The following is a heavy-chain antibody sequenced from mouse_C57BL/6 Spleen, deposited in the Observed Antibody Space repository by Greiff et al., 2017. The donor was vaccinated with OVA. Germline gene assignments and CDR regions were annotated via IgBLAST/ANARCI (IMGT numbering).Heavy chain of an antibody. CDR2: IDPADGDP. V-gene: IGHV14-1*01. CDR1: GFNITDYY. Sequence: VQLQQSGAELVRPGASVKLSCTASGFNITDYYMHWVQQRPEQGLEWIGRIDPADGDPEYAQTFQGKATLTADTSSNTAYLQLSSLTSEDTADYYYTTAVVATPYWGQGTLVTVSA. CDR3: TTAVVATPY. D-gene: IGHD1-1*01. J-gene: IGHJ3*01.